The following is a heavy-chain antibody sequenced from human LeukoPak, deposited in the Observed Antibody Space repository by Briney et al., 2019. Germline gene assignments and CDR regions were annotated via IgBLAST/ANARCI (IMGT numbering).Heavy chain of an antibody. Sequence: PGGSLRLSCAASGFTFSIYSMSWVRQAPGKGLEWVSYISSSSSTISYADSVKGRFTISRDNAENSLYLQMNSLRAEDTAAYYCARGGDFSFKDWGQGTLVTVSS. J-gene: IGHJ4*02. D-gene: IGHD3-3*01. CDR2: ISSSSSTI. CDR1: GFTFSIYS. CDR3: ARGGDFSFKD. V-gene: IGHV3-48*01.